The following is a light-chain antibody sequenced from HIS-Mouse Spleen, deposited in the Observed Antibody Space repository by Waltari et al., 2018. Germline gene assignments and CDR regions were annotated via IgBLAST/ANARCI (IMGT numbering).Light chain of an antibody. CDR3: YSTDSSGNHRV. J-gene: IGLJ2*01. CDR2: EDR. CDR1: ALPKKY. Sequence: SYELTQPPSVSVSPGQTARITCSGDALPKKYAYWYKQKSGQAPVLVSYEDRQLPSGIPERFSGSSSGTMATLTISGAQVEDEADYYCYSTDSSGNHRVFGGGTKLTVL. V-gene: IGLV3-10*01.